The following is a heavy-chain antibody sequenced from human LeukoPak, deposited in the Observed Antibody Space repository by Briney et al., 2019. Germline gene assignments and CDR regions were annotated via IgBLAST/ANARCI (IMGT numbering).Heavy chain of an antibody. CDR1: GGYLSGYY. Sequence: PSETLSLTCAVYGGYLSGYYWSRIRQPPGKGVEWDGEINHGGSTNYNPSLKSRVTISVDTSKNQFSLKLSSVTAADTAVYYCAIRTSYYDFWSGYYKPPNWFYPWGQGTLVTVSS. V-gene: IGHV4-34*01. D-gene: IGHD3-3*01. CDR3: AIRTSYYDFWSGYYKPPNWFYP. CDR2: INHGGST. J-gene: IGHJ5*02.